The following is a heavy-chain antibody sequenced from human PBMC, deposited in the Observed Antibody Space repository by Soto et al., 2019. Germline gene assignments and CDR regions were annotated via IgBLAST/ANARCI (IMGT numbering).Heavy chain of an antibody. CDR2: IYWGDDK. CDR1: GFSLSTSGVG. V-gene: IGHV2-5*02. J-gene: IGHJ4*02. Sequence: QITLKESGPTLVKPTQTLTLTCTFSGFSLSTSGVGVGWIRQPPGKALEWLALIYWGDDKFYSPSLENRLTITKDTSKNQMVLTMTNMDLVDTATYYCANTPPYYDYVWGNYRLRGYFDYWGQGTLVTVSS. CDR3: ANTPPYYDYVWGNYRLRGYFDY. D-gene: IGHD3-16*02.